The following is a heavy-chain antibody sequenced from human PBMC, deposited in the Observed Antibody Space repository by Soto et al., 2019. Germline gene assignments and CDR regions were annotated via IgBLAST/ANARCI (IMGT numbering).Heavy chain of an antibody. J-gene: IGHJ4*02. CDR3: AREKDTAMVFDY. Sequence: QVQLVQSGAEVKKPGSSVKVSCKASGGTFSSYAISWVRQAPGQGLEWMGGIIPIFGTANYAQKFQGRVTITADDSTSTAYMARSSLRSEDTAVYYCAREKDTAMVFDYWGQGTLVTVSS. V-gene: IGHV1-69*01. CDR2: IIPIFGTA. CDR1: GGTFSSYA. D-gene: IGHD5-18*01.